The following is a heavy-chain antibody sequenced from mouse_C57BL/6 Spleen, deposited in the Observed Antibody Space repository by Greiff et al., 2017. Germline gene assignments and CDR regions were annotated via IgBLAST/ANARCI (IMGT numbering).Heavy chain of an antibody. CDR3: ARRDNYVALDY. CDR1: GYAFSSYW. CDR2: IYPGDGDT. J-gene: IGHJ4*01. Sequence: QVQLQQSGAELVKPGASVKISCKASGYAFSSYWMNWVKQRPGKGLEWIGQIYPGDGDTNYNGKFKGKATLTADKSSSTAYMQLSSRTSEDSAVYFCARRDNYVALDYWGQGTSVTVSS. V-gene: IGHV1-80*01. D-gene: IGHD1-3*01.